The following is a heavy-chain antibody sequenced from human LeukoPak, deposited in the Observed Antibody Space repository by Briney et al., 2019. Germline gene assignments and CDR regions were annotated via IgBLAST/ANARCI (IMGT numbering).Heavy chain of an antibody. Sequence: ASVKVSCKASGYTFTGYYVHWVRQAPGQGLEWMGWINPNSGGTTYAQKFQGRVTMTRDTSISTAYMELSRLRSDDTAVYYCAREMTTIENDYWGQGTLVTVSS. CDR3: AREMTTIENDY. CDR1: GYTFTGYY. J-gene: IGHJ4*02. V-gene: IGHV1-2*02. D-gene: IGHD5-24*01. CDR2: INPNSGGT.